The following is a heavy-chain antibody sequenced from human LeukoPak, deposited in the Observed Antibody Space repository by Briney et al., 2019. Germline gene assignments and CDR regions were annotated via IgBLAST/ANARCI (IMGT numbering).Heavy chain of an antibody. J-gene: IGHJ4*02. Sequence: GGSLRLSCAASGFTFSSDWMHWVRQAPGKGLVWVSRISSDGSSTSYADSVRGRFTISRDNAKNSLYLQMNSLRAEDTAVYYCARLGARQILEYWGQGTLVTVSS. V-gene: IGHV3-74*01. CDR1: GFTFSSDW. CDR3: ARLGARQILEY. CDR2: ISSDGSST. D-gene: IGHD4-17*01.